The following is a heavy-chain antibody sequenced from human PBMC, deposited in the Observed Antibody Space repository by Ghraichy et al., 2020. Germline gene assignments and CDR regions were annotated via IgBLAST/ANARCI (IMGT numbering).Heavy chain of an antibody. V-gene: IGHV4-31*03. CDR1: GGSISSGGYY. CDR3: ARDNRTPGYCSGGSCPFGL. J-gene: IGHJ4*02. Sequence: SQTLSLTCTVSGGSISSGGYYWSWIRQHPGKGLEWIGYIYYSGSTYYNPSLKSRVTISVDTSKNQFSLKLSSVTAADTAVYYCARDNRTPGYCSGGSCPFGLWGQGTLVTVSS. CDR2: IYYSGST. D-gene: IGHD2-15*01.